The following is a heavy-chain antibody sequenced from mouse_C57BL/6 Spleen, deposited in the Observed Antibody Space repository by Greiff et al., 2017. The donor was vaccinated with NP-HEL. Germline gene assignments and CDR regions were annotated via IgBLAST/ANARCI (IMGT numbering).Heavy chain of an antibody. CDR2: ISSGGSYT. CDR1: GFTFSSYG. Sequence: EVQVVESGGDLVKPGGSLKLSCAASGFTFSSYGMSWVRQTPDKRLEWVATISSGGSYTYYPDSVKGRFTISRDNAKNTLYLQMSSLKSEDTAMYYCARFYDYDGAWFAYWGQGTLVTVSA. J-gene: IGHJ3*01. D-gene: IGHD2-4*01. CDR3: ARFYDYDGAWFAY. V-gene: IGHV5-6*01.